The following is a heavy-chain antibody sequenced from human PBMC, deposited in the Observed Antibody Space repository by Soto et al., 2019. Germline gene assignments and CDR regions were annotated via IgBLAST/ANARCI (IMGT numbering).Heavy chain of an antibody. CDR2: ISGSGGST. CDR3: AKDRAGRKYYDSSGYQYFDY. CDR1: GFTFSSYA. V-gene: IGHV3-23*01. Sequence: LRLSCAASGFTFSSYAMSWVRQAPGKGLEWVSAISGSGGSTYYADSVKGRFTISRDNSKNTLYLQMNSLRAEDTAVYYCAKDRAGRKYYDSSGYQYFDYWGQGTLVTVSS. D-gene: IGHD3-22*01. J-gene: IGHJ4*02.